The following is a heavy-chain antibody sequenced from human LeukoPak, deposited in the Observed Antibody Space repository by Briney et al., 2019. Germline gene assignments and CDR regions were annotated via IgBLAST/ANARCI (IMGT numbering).Heavy chain of an antibody. Sequence: SETLSLTCAVYGGSFSGYYWSWIRQPPGKGLEWIGEINHSGSTNYNPSLKSRVTISVDTSKNQFSLKLSSVTAADTAVYYCATSYGDYAHDYWGQGTTVTVSS. CDR2: INHSGST. CDR3: ATSYGDYAHDY. CDR1: GGSFSGYY. J-gene: IGHJ4*03. V-gene: IGHV4-34*01. D-gene: IGHD4-17*01.